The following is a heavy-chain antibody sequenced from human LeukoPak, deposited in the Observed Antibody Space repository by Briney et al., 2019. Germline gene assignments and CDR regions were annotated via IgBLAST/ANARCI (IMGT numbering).Heavy chain of an antibody. CDR1: GGSFSGYY. CDR3: ARDPYVWGSYRYRFDY. D-gene: IGHD3-16*02. Sequence: SETLSLTCAVYGGSFSGYYWSWIRQPPGKGLEWIGEINHSGSTNYNPSLKSRVTISVDTSKNQFSLKLGSVTAADTAVYYCARDPYVWGSYRYRFDYWGQGTLVTVSS. J-gene: IGHJ4*02. CDR2: INHSGST. V-gene: IGHV4-34*01.